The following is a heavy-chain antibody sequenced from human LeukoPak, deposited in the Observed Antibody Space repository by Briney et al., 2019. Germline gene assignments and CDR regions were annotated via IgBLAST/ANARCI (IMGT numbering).Heavy chain of an antibody. D-gene: IGHD3-10*01. CDR3: ARDRPWYYYVSGSYYYLVY. Sequence: GGSLRLSCAASGFTFSSYWMSWVRQAPGKGLEWVAYIKQDGSEKYYVDSVKGRFTISRDNAKNSLYLQMNSLRAEDTAVYYCARDRPWYYYVSGSYYYLVYWREGTLVRV. CDR1: GFTFSSYW. V-gene: IGHV3-7*01. CDR2: IKQDGSEK. J-gene: IGHJ4*02.